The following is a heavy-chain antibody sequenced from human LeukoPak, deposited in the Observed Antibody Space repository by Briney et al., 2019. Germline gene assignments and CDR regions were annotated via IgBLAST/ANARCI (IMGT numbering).Heavy chain of an antibody. CDR1: GFTFSSYW. CDR3: ARDRVQLERHHYYYYMDV. V-gene: IGHV3-7*01. J-gene: IGHJ6*03. D-gene: IGHD1-1*01. CDR2: IKQDGSEK. Sequence: PGGSLRLSCAASGFTFSSYWMSWVRQAPGKGLEWVANIKQDGSEKYYVDSVKGRFTISRDNAKNSLYLQMDSLRAEDTAVYYCARDRVQLERHHYYYYMDVWGKGTTVTVSS.